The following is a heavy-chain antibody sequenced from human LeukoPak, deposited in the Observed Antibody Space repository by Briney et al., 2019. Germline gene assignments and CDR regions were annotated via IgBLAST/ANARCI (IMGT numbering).Heavy chain of an antibody. CDR3: ARQLYSSGNYYAPMDV. V-gene: IGHV4-59*05. CDR2: IHYSGST. CDR1: GFTFSSYSMN. J-gene: IGHJ6*03. Sequence: PGGSLRLSCAASGFTFSSYSMNWVRQAPGKGLEWIGSIHYSGSTYSNPSLKSRVTISVDTSKNQFSLKMSSVTAADTAVYFCARQLYSSGNYYAPMDVWGKGTTVTISS. D-gene: IGHD3-10*01.